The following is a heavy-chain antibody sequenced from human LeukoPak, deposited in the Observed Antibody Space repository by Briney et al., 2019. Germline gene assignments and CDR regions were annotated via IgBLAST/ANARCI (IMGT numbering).Heavy chain of an antibody. Sequence: SETLSLTCTVSGSSISNYYWGWIRQAPGKGLEWIGSIYYSGNTYYNSSLKSRVTISLDTSKNQFSLNLFSVTAADTAVYYCARYGYCSSTSCYGDAFDIWGQGTMVTVSS. V-gene: IGHV4-39*07. D-gene: IGHD2-2*01. CDR3: ARYGYCSSTSCYGDAFDI. CDR2: IYYSGNT. CDR1: GSSISNYY. J-gene: IGHJ3*02.